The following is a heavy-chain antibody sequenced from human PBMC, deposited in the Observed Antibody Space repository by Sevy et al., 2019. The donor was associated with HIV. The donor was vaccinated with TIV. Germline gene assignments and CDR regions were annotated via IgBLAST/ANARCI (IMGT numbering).Heavy chain of an antibody. CDR1: GYTFTGDY. V-gene: IGHV1-2*02. CDR2: INPKRGDT. J-gene: IGHJ4*02. CDR3: ARAGTLYSGYTYGSIDF. D-gene: IGHD5-18*01. Sequence: ASVKVSCKASGYTFTGDYMHWVRQTPGQGLEWMGWINPKRGDTKSAQRFQGRVTMTRDTSISTAYMELSRLRSDVTAVYYCARAGTLYSGYTYGSIDFWGQGTLVTVSS.